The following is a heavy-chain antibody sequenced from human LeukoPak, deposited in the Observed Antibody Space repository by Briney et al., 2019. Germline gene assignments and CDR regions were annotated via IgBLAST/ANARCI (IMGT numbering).Heavy chain of an antibody. J-gene: IGHJ4*02. Sequence: GGSLRLSCAASGFTFSSYAMHWVRQAPGKGLEWVAVISYDGSNKYYADSVKGRFTISRDNSKNTLYLQMNSLRAEDTAVYYCARAERITMIVVVLWGQGTLVTVSS. D-gene: IGHD3-22*01. CDR3: ARAERITMIVVVL. CDR1: GFTFSSYA. V-gene: IGHV3-30*04. CDR2: ISYDGSNK.